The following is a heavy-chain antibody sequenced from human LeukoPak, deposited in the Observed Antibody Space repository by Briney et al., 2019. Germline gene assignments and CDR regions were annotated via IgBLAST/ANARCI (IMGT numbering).Heavy chain of an antibody. V-gene: IGHV3-72*01. CDR3: ARAGHYGSGRPLDY. J-gene: IGHJ4*02. D-gene: IGHD3-10*01. Sequence: GGSLRLSCAASGFSFSDHYMDWVRQAPGKGLEWVGRIRNKANSYTTEYAASVKGRFTFSRDDSKNSLYLQMNSLKTEDTAVYYCARAGHYGSGRPLDYWGQGTLLTVSS. CDR2: IRNKANSYTT. CDR1: GFSFSDHY.